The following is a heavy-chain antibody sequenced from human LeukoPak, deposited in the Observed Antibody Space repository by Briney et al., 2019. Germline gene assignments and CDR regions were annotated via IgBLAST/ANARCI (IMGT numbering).Heavy chain of an antibody. CDR1: GVSISSSNSY. Sequence: SETLSLTYTVSGVSISSSNSYWGWIRQPPGKGLEWIGSIYYSGNTYYNASLKSQVSISIDTSKNQFSLRLTSVTAADTAVYYCARQTGSGLFILPGGQGTLVTVSS. CDR2: IYYSGNT. D-gene: IGHD3/OR15-3a*01. CDR3: ARQTGSGLFILP. V-gene: IGHV4-39*01. J-gene: IGHJ4*02.